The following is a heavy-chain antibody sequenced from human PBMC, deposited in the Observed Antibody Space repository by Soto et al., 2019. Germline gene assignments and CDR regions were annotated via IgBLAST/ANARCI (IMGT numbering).Heavy chain of an antibody. J-gene: IGHJ6*02. Sequence: PSETLSLTCTVSGGSISSYYWSWIRQPPGKGLEWIGYIYYSGSTNYNPSLKSRVTISVDTSKNQFSLKLSSVTAADTAVYYCARDLRIAARPEQLYYYYGMDVWGQGTTVT. CDR2: IYYSGST. D-gene: IGHD6-6*01. CDR3: ARDLRIAARPEQLYYYYGMDV. CDR1: GGSISSYY. V-gene: IGHV4-59*01.